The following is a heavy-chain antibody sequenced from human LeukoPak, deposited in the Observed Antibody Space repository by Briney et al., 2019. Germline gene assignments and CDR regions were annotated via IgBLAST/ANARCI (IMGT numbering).Heavy chain of an antibody. J-gene: IGHJ4*02. CDR2: ISAREGAT. V-gene: IGHV3-23*01. CDR1: GLTFSAYS. D-gene: IGHD3-16*02. CDR3: ANYDYVWGSHRHFEY. Sequence: GGSLRLSCTVSGLTFSAYSLIWVRQAPQKGLDWVSVISAREGATYYADSVRGRFTISRDNSRNTVYLQMNSLRAEDTAVYYCANYDYVWGSHRHFEYWGQGTLVTVSS.